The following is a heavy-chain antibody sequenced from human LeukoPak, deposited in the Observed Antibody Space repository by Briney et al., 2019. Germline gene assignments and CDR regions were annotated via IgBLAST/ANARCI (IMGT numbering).Heavy chain of an antibody. CDR2: NNGRCDDR. J-gene: IGHJ4*02. CDR3: SKGRRESSPFFDS. Sequence: GVSQRLSCAAFSGWAMSWVRQAPGKGLAWVPANNGRCDDRYYPVSVKGRFTISRDKSSTTLYLQMNSFRADDRAVYYCSKGRRESSPFFDSWGQGILVTVSS. V-gene: IGHV3-23*01. CDR1: SGWA. D-gene: IGHD5-24*01.